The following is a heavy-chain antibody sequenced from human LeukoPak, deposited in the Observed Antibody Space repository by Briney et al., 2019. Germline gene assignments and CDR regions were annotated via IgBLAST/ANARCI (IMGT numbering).Heavy chain of an antibody. D-gene: IGHD2-15*01. V-gene: IGHV4-59*08. J-gene: IGHJ4*02. Sequence: PSETLSLTCTVSGGSISSYYWSWIRQPPGKGLEWIGYISYSGRSNYNPSLKSRVTISIDTSKNQFSLKLGSVTAADTAVYYCAGYCSGGSCYYFDYWGQGTLVTVSS. CDR1: GGSISSYY. CDR3: AGYCSGGSCYYFDY. CDR2: ISYSGRS.